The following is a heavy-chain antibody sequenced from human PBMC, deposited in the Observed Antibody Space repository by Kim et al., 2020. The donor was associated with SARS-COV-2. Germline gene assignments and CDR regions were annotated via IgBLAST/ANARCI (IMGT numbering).Heavy chain of an antibody. D-gene: IGHD3-10*01. CDR3: ARTIRGVIIFNYFDY. Sequence: DSVKGRFTISRDNAKNSLYLQMNSLRAEDTAVYYCARTIRGVIIFNYFDYWGQGTLVTVSS. J-gene: IGHJ4*02. V-gene: IGHV3-21*01.